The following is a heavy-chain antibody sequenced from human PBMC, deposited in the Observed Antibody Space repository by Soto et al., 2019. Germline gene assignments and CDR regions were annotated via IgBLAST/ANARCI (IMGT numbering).Heavy chain of an antibody. J-gene: IGHJ6*02. CDR2: ISTSSSAI. D-gene: IGHD2-2*01. V-gene: IGHV3-21*06. CDR1: GFAFRSYG. CDR3: ARDALGFCSIPSCHVYYGIDV. Sequence: GGSLRLSCVASGFAFRSYGMNWVRQAPGKGLEWVSSISTSSSAIYYTDSVKGRFTISRDNARNSLYLQMKSLRAEDTAVYFCARDALGFCSIPSCHVYYGIDVWGQGTTVTVSS.